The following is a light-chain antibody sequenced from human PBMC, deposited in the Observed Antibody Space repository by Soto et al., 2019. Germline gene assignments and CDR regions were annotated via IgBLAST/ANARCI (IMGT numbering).Light chain of an antibody. CDR2: DAS. J-gene: IGKJ5*01. CDR1: QDISNY. Sequence: LTPSPTSLAGSGGVRGNSVCQASQDISNYLHWYQQKPGKAPKLLIYDASNLQTGVPSRFRGGGAGTQLTRTTSGLQPENIASYDWHPLVYFPTFCQGTQLEIK. CDR3: HPLVYFPT. V-gene: IGKV1-33*01.